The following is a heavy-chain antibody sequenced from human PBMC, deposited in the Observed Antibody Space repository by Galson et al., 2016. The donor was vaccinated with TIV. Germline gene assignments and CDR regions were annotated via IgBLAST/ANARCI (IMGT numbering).Heavy chain of an antibody. CDR1: GFSLNTSGVS. CDR2: IYWDDDK. J-gene: IGHJ6*03. Sequence: PALVKPTQTLTLTCSFSGFSLNTSGVSVGWVRQSPGKTLEWLALIYWDDDKRYNPSLKTRLSITKDASKNHVVLRMTSMAPLDTATYYCAHRRHTYYYSIDVWGNGTTVTVSS. V-gene: IGHV2-5*02. CDR3: AHRRHTYYYSIDV.